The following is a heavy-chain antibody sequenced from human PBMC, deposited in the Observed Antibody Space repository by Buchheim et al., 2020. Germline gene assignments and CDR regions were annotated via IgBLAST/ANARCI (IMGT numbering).Heavy chain of an antibody. CDR3: ARVRGSYACDD. CDR1: GFSFSDYY. Sequence: QVQLVESGGGLVKPGGSLRLSCAASGFSFSDYYMNWLRQAPGKGLEWVSYISKGGDTTNYADSVKGRFTISRDNAKNSLYLQINKLRAGDTAVYYCARVRGSYACDDWGQGTL. D-gene: IGHD1-26*01. CDR2: ISKGGDTT. J-gene: IGHJ4*02. V-gene: IGHV3-11*01.